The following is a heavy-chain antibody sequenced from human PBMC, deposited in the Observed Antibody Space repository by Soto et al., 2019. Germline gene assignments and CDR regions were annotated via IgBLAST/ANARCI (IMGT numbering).Heavy chain of an antibody. CDR2: INHSGST. J-gene: IGHJ6*03. CDR3: VRIFYDFWSGPKSPYSYYMDV. Sequence: SETLSLTCAVYGGSFSGYYWSWIRQPPGKGLEWIGEINHSGSTNYNPSLKSRVTISVDTSKNQFSLKLSSVTAADTAVYYCVRIFYDFWSGPKSPYSYYMDVWGKGTTVTVSS. D-gene: IGHD3-3*01. CDR1: GGSFSGYY. V-gene: IGHV4-34*01.